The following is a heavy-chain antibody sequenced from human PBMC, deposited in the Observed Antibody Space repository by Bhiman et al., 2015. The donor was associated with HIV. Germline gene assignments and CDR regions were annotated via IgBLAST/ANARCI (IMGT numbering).Heavy chain of an antibody. CDR1: GFNFDDCS. J-gene: IGHJ6*02. Sequence: EVQLVESGGAVVQPGESLRLSCAASGFNFDDCSMHWVRQAPGRGLEWVSLISWDGIQTYYADSVKGRFTTSRDKSTNSLYLQMNNLRTEDTALYFCAKDLMVRGVFDSHGMDVWGQGTTVTVSS. CDR2: ISWDGIQT. CDR3: AKDLMVRGVFDSHGMDV. D-gene: IGHD3-10*01. V-gene: IGHV3-43*01.